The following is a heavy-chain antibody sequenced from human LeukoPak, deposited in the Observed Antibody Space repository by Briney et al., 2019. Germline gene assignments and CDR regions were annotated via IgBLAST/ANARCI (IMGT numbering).Heavy chain of an antibody. Sequence: PSGTLSLTCAVYGGSFSGYYWSWIRQPPGKGLEWIGEINHSGSTYYNPSLKSRVTISVDTSKNQFSLKLRSVTATDTAVYYCARLVDYGSGSHWGQGTLVIVSS. CDR2: INHSGST. V-gene: IGHV4-34*01. CDR1: GGSFSGYY. J-gene: IGHJ4*02. D-gene: IGHD3-10*01. CDR3: ARLVDYGSGSH.